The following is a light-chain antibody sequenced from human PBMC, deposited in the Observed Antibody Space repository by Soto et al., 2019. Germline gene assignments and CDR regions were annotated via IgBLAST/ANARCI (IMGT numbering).Light chain of an antibody. V-gene: IGKV3-20*01. Sequence: IGLTQSPGTLSLSPGERATLSCRASQSVSSRSLAWYQQKPGQAPRLLISGASSRAADIPDRFSGSGSGTDFTLTINRLEPEDFAVYYCQQYDSSPRTFGQGTKVDI. CDR2: GAS. J-gene: IGKJ1*01. CDR3: QQYDSSPRT. CDR1: QSVSSRS.